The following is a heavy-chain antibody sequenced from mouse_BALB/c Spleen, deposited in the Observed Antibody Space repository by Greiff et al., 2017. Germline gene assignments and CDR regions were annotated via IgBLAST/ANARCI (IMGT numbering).Heavy chain of an antibody. Sequence: EVKLVESGGGLVKPGGSLKLSCAASGFTFSSYTMSWVRQTPEKRLEWVATISSGGSYTYYPDSVKGRFTISRDNAKNTLYLQMSSLKSEDTAMYYCTRGGSSWEQWGKGTRVTVSA. CDR1: GFTFSSYT. J-gene: IGHJ3*02. CDR2: ISSGGSYT. V-gene: IGHV5-6-4*01. D-gene: IGHD1-1*01. CDR3: TRGGSSWEQ.